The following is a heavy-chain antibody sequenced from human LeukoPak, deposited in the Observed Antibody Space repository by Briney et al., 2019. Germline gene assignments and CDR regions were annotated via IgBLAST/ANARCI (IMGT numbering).Heavy chain of an antibody. CDR3: ARLVRIVVVPAAIPWFDP. Sequence: SETLSLTCTVSGGSISSSSYYWGWIRQPPGKGLEWIGSIYYSGSTYYNPSLKSRVTISVDTSKNQFSLTLSSVTAADTAVYYCARLVRIVVVPAAIPWFDPWGQGTLVTVSS. V-gene: IGHV4-39*01. CDR1: GGSISSSSYY. CDR2: IYYSGST. D-gene: IGHD2-2*02. J-gene: IGHJ5*02.